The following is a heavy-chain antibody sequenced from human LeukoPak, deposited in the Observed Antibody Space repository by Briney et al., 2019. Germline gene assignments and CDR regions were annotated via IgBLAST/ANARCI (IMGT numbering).Heavy chain of an antibody. V-gene: IGHV4-34*01. Sequence: SETLSLTCAVYGGSFSGYYWSWIRQPPGKGLEWIGSIYYSGSTYYNPSLKSRVTISVDTSKNQFSLKLSSVTAADTAVYYCASSVAVTFDYWGQGTLVTVSS. CDR2: IYYSGST. CDR3: ASSVAVTFDY. CDR1: GGSFSGYY. J-gene: IGHJ4*02. D-gene: IGHD6-19*01.